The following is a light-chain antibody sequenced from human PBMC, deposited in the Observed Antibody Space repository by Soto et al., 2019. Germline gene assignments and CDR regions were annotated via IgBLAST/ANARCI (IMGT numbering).Light chain of an antibody. Sequence: QSVLTQPPSASGTPGQRVTISCSGSNSNIGSSFVYWYQHLPGTAPKLLIYRNNQRPSGVPDRFSGSKSGTSASLAISGLRSEDEADYNCATWDDSLSGLVFGGGTKVTVL. V-gene: IGLV1-47*01. CDR1: NSNIGSSF. CDR2: RNN. CDR3: ATWDDSLSGLV. J-gene: IGLJ2*01.